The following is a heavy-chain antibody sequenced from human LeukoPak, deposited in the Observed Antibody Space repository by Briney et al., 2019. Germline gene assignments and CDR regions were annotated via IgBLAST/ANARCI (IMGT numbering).Heavy chain of an antibody. CDR2: ITWDGGST. CDR3: AKDRAARGRGNYFYMDV. D-gene: IGHD2/OR15-2a*01. Sequence: PGGSLRLSCAASGFTFDDYAMNWVRQASGKGLEWVSHITWDGGSTHYADSVEGRFTISRDNRENSLYLQMNSLRPEDTALYYCAKDRAARGRGNYFYMDVWGKGTTVTVS. CDR1: GFTFDDYA. V-gene: IGHV3-43D*03. J-gene: IGHJ6*03.